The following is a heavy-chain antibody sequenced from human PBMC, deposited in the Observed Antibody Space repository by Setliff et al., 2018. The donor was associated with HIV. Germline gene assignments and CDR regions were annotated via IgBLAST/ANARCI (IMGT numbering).Heavy chain of an antibody. Sequence: SETLSLTCAVSGGSISSGNWLNWVRQPPGKGLEWIGEIYHSGSANYNPSLKSRVTISVDKSKNQFSLKLTSVTATDTAVYYCARGGGFWSGQLDYWGQGTLVTVSS. J-gene: IGHJ4*02. V-gene: IGHV4-4*02. CDR3: ARGGGFWSGQLDY. D-gene: IGHD3-3*01. CDR2: IYHSGSA. CDR1: GGSISSGNW.